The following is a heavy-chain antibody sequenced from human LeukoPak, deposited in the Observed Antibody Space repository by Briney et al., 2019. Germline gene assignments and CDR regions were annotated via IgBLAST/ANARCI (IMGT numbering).Heavy chain of an antibody. J-gene: IGHJ4*02. CDR1: GGSLSSGLYY. D-gene: IGHD7-27*01. CDR3: ARKRPWGLSRYFDY. Sequence: SETLSLTCPVSGGSLSSGLYYWRWIRQPAGKGLEWIGRIYTSGSTNYNPSLKSRVTISLDTSKNQFSLKLSSVTAADTAVYYCARKRPWGLSRYFDYWGQGTLVTVSS. CDR2: IYTSGST. V-gene: IGHV4-61*02.